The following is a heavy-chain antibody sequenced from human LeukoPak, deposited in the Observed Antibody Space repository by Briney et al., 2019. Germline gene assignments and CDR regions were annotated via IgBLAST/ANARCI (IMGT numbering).Heavy chain of an antibody. CDR2: IYYSGST. CDR1: GGSISSYY. Sequence: KPSETLSLTCTVSGGSISSYYWSWIRQPPGKGLEWIGYIYYSGSTNYNPSLKSRVTISVDTSKNQFSLKLSSVTAADTAVYYCARFAYYYGSGSLAYYFDYWGQGTLVTVSS. CDR3: ARFAYYYGSGSLAYYFDY. V-gene: IGHV4-59*01. J-gene: IGHJ4*02. D-gene: IGHD3-10*01.